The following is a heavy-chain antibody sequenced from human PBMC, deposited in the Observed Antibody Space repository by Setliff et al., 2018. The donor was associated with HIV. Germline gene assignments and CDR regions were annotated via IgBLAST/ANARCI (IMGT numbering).Heavy chain of an antibody. J-gene: IGHJ6*03. CDR2: ISPYDGKT. Sequence: ASVKVSCKASGYTLTGYYMHWVRLAPGLGLEWMGWISPYDGKTKYAQKIQGRVTMTTDSSTNTAYMELRRLTPDDTAVYYCVRGAAPSLSASWYRLNYDYYMDVWGQGTTVTVSS. V-gene: IGHV1-18*04. CDR3: VRGAAPSLSASWYRLNYDYYMDV. D-gene: IGHD6-13*01. CDR1: GYTLTGYY.